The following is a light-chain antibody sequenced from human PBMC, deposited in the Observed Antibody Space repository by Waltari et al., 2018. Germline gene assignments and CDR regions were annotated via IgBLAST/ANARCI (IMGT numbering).Light chain of an antibody. J-gene: IGKJ1*01. CDR1: QSISSY. Sequence: DIQMTQSPSSLSASVGDRVTITCRASQSISSYLNWYQQKPGKAPKLLIYAASSLQSGVPSMFSGSGSGTDFTLNISSLQPEDFATYYCQQSYSTPWTFGQGTKVEIK. V-gene: IGKV1-39*01. CDR2: AAS. CDR3: QQSYSTPWT.